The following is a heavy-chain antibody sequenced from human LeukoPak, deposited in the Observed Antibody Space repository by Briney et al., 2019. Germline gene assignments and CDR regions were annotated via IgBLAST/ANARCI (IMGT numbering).Heavy chain of an antibody. CDR2: ISSSGSDI. Sequence: GGSLRLSCAASGFTFSNYEMHWVRQAPGKGLEWVSYISSSGSDIYYADSVKGRFTISRDNAKNPLYLHMNSLRAEDTAVYYCARDYGGSSPFDYWGQGTLVTVSS. J-gene: IGHJ4*02. D-gene: IGHD4-23*01. CDR3: ARDYGGSSPFDY. V-gene: IGHV3-48*03. CDR1: GFTFSNYE.